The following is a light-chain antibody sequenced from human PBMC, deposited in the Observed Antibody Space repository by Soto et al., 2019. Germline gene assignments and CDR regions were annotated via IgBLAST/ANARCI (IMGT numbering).Light chain of an antibody. CDR1: QSVSSN. CDR3: QQYNIWPLYT. V-gene: IGKV3-15*01. J-gene: IGKJ2*01. CDR2: GAS. Sequence: EIVMTQSPATLSVSPAERATLSCRASQSVSSNLAWYQQKPGQAPRLLIYGASTRATGIPARFSGSGSGTEFTLTISSLQSEDFGVYYCQQYNIWPLYTFGQGTKLEIK.